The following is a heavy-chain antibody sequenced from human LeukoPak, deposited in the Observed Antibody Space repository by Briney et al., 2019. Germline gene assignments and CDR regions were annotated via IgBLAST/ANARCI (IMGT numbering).Heavy chain of an antibody. V-gene: IGHV3-21*01. CDR2: ISSSSSYM. Sequence: GGSLRLSCAASGFTFSAYSMNWVRQAPGKGLEWVSSISSSSSYMYYADSVKGRLTISRDNAKNSLYLQMNSLRAEDTAVCYCAREGYYYGFDIWGQGTMVTVSS. CDR1: GFTFSAYS. CDR3: AREGYYYGFDI. J-gene: IGHJ3*02. D-gene: IGHD3-10*01.